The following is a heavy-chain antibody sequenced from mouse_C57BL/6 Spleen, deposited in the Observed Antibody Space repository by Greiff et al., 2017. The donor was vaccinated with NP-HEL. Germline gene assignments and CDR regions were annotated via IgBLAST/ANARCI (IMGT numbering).Heavy chain of an antibody. Sequence: EVMLVESGGGLVKPGGSLKLSCAASGFTFSDYGMYWVRQAPEKGLEWVAYISSGSSTIYYADTVKGRFTISRDNAKNTLFLQMTSLRSEDTAMYYCARRALYGSSYDYAMDYWGQGTSVTVSS. CDR3: ARRALYGSSYDYAMDY. J-gene: IGHJ4*01. CDR2: ISSGSSTI. D-gene: IGHD1-1*01. V-gene: IGHV5-17*01. CDR1: GFTFSDYG.